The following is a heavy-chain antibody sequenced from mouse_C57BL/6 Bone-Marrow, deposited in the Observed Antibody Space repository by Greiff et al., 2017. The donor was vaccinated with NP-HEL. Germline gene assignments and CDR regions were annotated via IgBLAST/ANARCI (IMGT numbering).Heavy chain of an antibody. CDR3: ARPRNYVRAWFAY. CDR2: INPDSSTI. CDR1: GIDFSRYW. V-gene: IGHV4-1*01. D-gene: IGHD2-1*01. Sequence: EVQLQQSGGGLVQPGGSLKLSCAASGIDFSRYWMSWVRRAPGKGLEWIGEINPDSSTINYAPSLKDKFIISRDNAKNTLYLQMSKVRSEDTALYYCARPRNYVRAWFAYWGQGTLVTVSA. J-gene: IGHJ3*01.